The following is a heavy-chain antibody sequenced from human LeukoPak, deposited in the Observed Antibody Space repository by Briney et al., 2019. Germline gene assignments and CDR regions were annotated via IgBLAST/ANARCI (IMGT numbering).Heavy chain of an antibody. J-gene: IGHJ4*02. Sequence: PGGSLRLSCAASGFTFCSYGMHWVRQAPGKGLEWVAFIRYDGSNKYYADSVKGRFTISRDNSKNTLYLQMNSLRAEDTAVYYCAKDGRGYDILTGPLGYWGQGTLVTVSS. D-gene: IGHD3-9*01. CDR1: GFTFCSYG. V-gene: IGHV3-30*02. CDR2: IRYDGSNK. CDR3: AKDGRGYDILTGPLGY.